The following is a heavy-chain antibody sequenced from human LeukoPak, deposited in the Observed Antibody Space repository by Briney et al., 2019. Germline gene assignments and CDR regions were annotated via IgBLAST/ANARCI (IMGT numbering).Heavy chain of an antibody. V-gene: IGHV4-61*02. CDR2: IYTSGST. CDR3: ARGSVPAALLYFDY. CDR1: GGSISSGSYY. D-gene: IGHD2-2*01. Sequence: PSQTLSLTCTVSGGSISSGSYYWSWIRQPAGKGLEWIGRIYTSGSTNYNPSLKSRVTISVDTSKNQFSLKLSSVTAADTAVYYCARGSVPAALLYFDYWGQGTLVAVSS. J-gene: IGHJ4*02.